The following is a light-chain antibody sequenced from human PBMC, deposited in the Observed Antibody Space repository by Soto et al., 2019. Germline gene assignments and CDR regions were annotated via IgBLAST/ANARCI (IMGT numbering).Light chain of an antibody. CDR1: QNINTW. Sequence: DIQMTQSPSSVSASVGDKVMITCRASQNINTWLAWYQQKPGEAPKLLIFAASRLEKAVPSRFSGRGSGTDFTLTISDLQTEDFATYYCQQADSFPLTFGGGTKVEIK. J-gene: IGKJ4*01. CDR3: QQADSFPLT. CDR2: AAS. V-gene: IGKV1D-12*01.